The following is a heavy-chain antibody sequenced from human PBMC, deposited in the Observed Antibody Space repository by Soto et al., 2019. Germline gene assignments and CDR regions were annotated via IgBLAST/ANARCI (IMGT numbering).Heavy chain of an antibody. J-gene: IGHJ6*02. CDR1: GVSVSSGDYY. CDR2: IARSGST. V-gene: IGHV4-31*03. CDR3: ARDSGGNSENYYGLDV. D-gene: IGHD1-1*01. Sequence: QVQLQESGPGLVKPSQTLSLSCNVYGVSVSSGDYYWSWIRQHAGGGLEWIGYIARSGSTYYKPSLRGRVIMSVDTSTNQIYLGLLSVTAADTAMYYCARDSGGNSENYYGLDVWGHGTTVTVSS.